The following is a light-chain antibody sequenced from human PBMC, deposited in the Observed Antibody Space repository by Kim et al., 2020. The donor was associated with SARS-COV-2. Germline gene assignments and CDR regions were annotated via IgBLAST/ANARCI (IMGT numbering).Light chain of an antibody. CDR2: DAS. V-gene: IGKV3-11*01. Sequence: PGERASLSCRASQNVGSHLAWYQQKPGQAPRLLLYDASNRATDIPARFSGSGSGSDFTLTISSLEPEDFAVYYCQQRSNWPLTFGGGTKVDIK. CDR3: QQRSNWPLT. J-gene: IGKJ4*01. CDR1: QNVGSH.